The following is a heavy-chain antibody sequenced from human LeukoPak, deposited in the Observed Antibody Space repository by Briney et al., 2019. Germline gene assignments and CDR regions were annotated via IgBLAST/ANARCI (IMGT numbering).Heavy chain of an antibody. D-gene: IGHD1-26*01. V-gene: IGHV5-51*01. CDR3: ARTQPHSNFDY. CDR2: IYPGDSDT. Sequence: GESLKISCKGSGYSFTSYWIGWVRQMPGKGLEWMGIIYPGDSDTRYSPSLQGQVTISADKSISTAYLQWSSLKASDTDMYYCARTQPHSNFDYWGQGTLVTVSS. J-gene: IGHJ4*02. CDR1: GYSFTSYW.